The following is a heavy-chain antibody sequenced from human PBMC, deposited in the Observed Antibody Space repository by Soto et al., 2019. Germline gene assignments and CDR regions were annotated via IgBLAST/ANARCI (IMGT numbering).Heavy chain of an antibody. CDR2: IYHSGSA. Sequence: PSETLSLTCAVSSYSIIGGFYWAWMRQPPGKGLEWIGNIYHSGSAHYNPSLKSRVTMSVDTPKNNFSLRLTSVTAADTAVYYCARVTIFEYWFDPWGQGILVTVSS. CDR3: ARVTIFEYWFDP. D-gene: IGHD3-3*01. V-gene: IGHV4-38-2*01. J-gene: IGHJ5*02. CDR1: SYSIIGGFY.